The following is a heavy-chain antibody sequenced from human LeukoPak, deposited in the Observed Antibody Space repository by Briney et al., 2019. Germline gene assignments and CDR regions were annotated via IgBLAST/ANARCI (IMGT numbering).Heavy chain of an antibody. V-gene: IGHV3-11*04. CDR3: ARAYDSSGLSYWYFGL. Sequence: QPGGFLRLSCAASGFTFSDYYMSWIRQAPGKGLEWVSYISSSGSTIYYADSVKGRFTISRDNAKNSLYLQMNSLRAEDTAVYYCARAYDSSGLSYWYFGLWGRGTLVTVSS. CDR1: GFTFSDYY. J-gene: IGHJ2*01. CDR2: ISSSGSTI. D-gene: IGHD3-22*01.